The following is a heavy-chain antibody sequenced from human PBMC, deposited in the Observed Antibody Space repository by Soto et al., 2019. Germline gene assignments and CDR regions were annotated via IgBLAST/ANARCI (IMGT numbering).Heavy chain of an antibody. V-gene: IGHV3-7*01. D-gene: IGHD5-18*01. J-gene: IGHJ4*02. CDR2: IHGDGGKI. Sequence: PGGALRLFSAASGFMFSAYWMSWVRQAPGKGLEWVANIHGDGGKIYYVDSVKGRFTISRDNAKRSLYLQMNSLRAEDTAVYYCARDFYGGYTYGPGDYWGQGAPVPVS. CDR3: ARDFYGGYTYGPGDY. CDR1: GFMFSAYW.